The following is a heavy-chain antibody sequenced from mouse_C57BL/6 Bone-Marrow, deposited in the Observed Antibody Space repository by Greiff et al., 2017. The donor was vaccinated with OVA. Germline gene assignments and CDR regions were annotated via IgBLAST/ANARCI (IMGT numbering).Heavy chain of an antibody. Sequence: EVKVVESGGGLVKPGGSLKLSCAASGFTFSDYGMPWVRQAPEKGLEWVAYISSGSSTIYYADTVKGRFTISRDNAKNTLFLQMTSLRSEDTAMYYCARAHYYGFDYWGQGTTLTVSS. CDR1: GFTFSDYG. CDR3: ARAHYYGFDY. J-gene: IGHJ2*01. D-gene: IGHD1-2*01. V-gene: IGHV5-17*01. CDR2: ISSGSSTI.